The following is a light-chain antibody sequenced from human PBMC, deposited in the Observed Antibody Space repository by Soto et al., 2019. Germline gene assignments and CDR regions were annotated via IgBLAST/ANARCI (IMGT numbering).Light chain of an antibody. CDR1: QTISSW. CDR2: GAS. Sequence: DIQMNQSPSTLSGSVGDRVTITCRASQTISSWLAWYQQKPGKAPKLLIYGASTLQGGVPSRFSGSGSGTDFTLTISSLQPEDFATYYCQQSYTTSITFGQGTRLEIK. V-gene: IGKV1-39*01. CDR3: QQSYTTSIT. J-gene: IGKJ5*01.